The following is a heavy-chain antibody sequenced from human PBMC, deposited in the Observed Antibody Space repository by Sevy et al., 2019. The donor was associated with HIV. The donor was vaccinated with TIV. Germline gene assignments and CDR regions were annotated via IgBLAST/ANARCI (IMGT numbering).Heavy chain of an antibody. CDR1: GSTFSSYA. D-gene: IGHD3-10*01. CDR2: ISGSGGST. Sequence: GGSLRLSCAASGSTFSSYAMSWVRQAPGRGLEWVSAISGSGGSTYYADSVKGRFTISRDNSKNTLYLQMNSLRAEDTAVYYCAKDRMVQGVTGKDDAFDIWGQGTMVTVSS. J-gene: IGHJ3*02. CDR3: AKDRMVQGVTGKDDAFDI. V-gene: IGHV3-23*01.